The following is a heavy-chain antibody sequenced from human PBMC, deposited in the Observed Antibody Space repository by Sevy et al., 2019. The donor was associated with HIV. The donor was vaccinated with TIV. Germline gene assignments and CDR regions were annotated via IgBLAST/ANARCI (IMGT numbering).Heavy chain of an antibody. D-gene: IGHD1-26*01. J-gene: IGHJ4*02. CDR2: MYYSGNT. CDR1: GGSITSLY. CDR3: GGENAWGRDYS. Sequence: SETLSLTCTVSGGSITSLYWGWIRQPPGKGLEWIANMYYSGNTNFNPSLKSRVTISLDTSKNQFSLRLSSVTAADTAIYYCGGENAWGRDYSWGQGTLVTVS. V-gene: IGHV4-59*08.